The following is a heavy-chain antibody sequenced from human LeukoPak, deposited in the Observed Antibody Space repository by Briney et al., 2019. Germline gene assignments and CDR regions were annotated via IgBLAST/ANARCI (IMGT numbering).Heavy chain of an antibody. J-gene: IGHJ6*03. CDR3: ARGLGGSGSYWGTYYYYYMDV. V-gene: IGHV4-39*02. Sequence: IPSETLSLTCTVSGGSINSGGYFWGWIRQPPGKGLEWIGSIYYSGSSYHNPSLKSRFTISVDTSKNQFSLKLSSVTAADTAVYYCARGLGGSGSYWGTYYYYYMDVWGKGTTVTVSS. D-gene: IGHD3-10*01. CDR1: GGSINSGGYF. CDR2: IYYSGSS.